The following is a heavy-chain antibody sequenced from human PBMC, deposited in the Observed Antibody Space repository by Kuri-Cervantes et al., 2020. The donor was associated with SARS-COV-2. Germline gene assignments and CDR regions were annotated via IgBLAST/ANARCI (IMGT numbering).Heavy chain of an antibody. J-gene: IGHJ4*02. CDR1: GGTFSSYA. V-gene: IGHV1-46*01. Sequence: ASVKVSCKASGGTFSSYAISWVRQAPGQGLEWMGIINPSGGSTSYAQKFQGRVTMTRDTSTSTVYMELSSLRSEDTAVYFCARYLDWERGIDSWGQGSLVTVSS. CDR3: ARYLDWERGIDS. CDR2: INPSGGST. D-gene: IGHD3/OR15-3a*01.